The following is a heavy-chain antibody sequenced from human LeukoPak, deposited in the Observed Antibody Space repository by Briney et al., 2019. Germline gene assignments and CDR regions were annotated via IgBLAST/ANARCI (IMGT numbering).Heavy chain of an antibody. CDR1: GFTFSNYW. V-gene: IGHV3-74*01. CDR2: IDTDGSST. CDR3: ARVIVEVPGVSDYCDH. D-gene: IGHD2-2*01. Sequence: PGGSLRLSCAASGFTFSNYWMHWVRQAPGKGLVWVSRIDTDGSSTVYADSLKGRFTISRDNTKKSLYLQMNSLRVEDTAVYYCARVIVEVPGVSDYCDHWGQGTLVTVSS. J-gene: IGHJ4*02.